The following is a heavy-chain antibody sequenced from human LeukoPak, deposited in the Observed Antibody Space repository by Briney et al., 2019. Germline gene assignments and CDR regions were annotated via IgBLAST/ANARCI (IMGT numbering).Heavy chain of an antibody. CDR2: IYSGGST. J-gene: IGHJ4*02. Sequence: GGSLRLSCAASGFTFSSYSMNWVRQAPGKGLGWVSVIYSGGSTYYADSVKGRFTISRDNSKNTLYLQMNSLRAEDTAVYYCARGIAADFDYWGQGTLVTVSS. CDR3: ARGIAADFDY. CDR1: GFTFSSYS. V-gene: IGHV3-66*01. D-gene: IGHD6-13*01.